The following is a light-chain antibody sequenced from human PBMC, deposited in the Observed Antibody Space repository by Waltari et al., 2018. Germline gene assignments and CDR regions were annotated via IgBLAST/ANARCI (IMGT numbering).Light chain of an antibody. CDR3: QQYYSTPWT. CDR1: QSVLYSSNNKNY. J-gene: IGKJ1*01. Sequence: DIVMTQSPDSLVVSLGERATINRKSRQSVLYSSNNKNYLAWYQQKPGQPPKLLIYWASTRESGVPDRFSGSGSGTEFTLTIASLQAEDVAVYYCQQYYSTPWTFGQGTKVEIK. V-gene: IGKV4-1*01. CDR2: WAS.